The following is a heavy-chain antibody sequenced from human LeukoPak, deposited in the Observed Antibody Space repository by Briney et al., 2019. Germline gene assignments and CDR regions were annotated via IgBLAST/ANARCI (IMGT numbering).Heavy chain of an antibody. CDR2: ISAYNGNT. CDR1: GYTFTGYY. Sequence: ASVKVSCKASGYTFTGYYMHWVRQAPGQGLEWMGWISAYNGNTNYAQKLQGRVTMTTDTSTSTAYMELRSLRSDDTAVYYCARGGGLRYFDWASHFDYWGQGTLVTVSS. D-gene: IGHD3-9*01. J-gene: IGHJ4*02. CDR3: ARGGGLRYFDWASHFDY. V-gene: IGHV1-18*04.